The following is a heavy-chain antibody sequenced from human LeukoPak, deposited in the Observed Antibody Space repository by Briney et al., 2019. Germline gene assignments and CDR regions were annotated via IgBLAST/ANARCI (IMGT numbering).Heavy chain of an antibody. V-gene: IGHV5-51*01. CDR1: GFDFTRYW. Sequence: GESLKISCEASGFDFTRYWIGWVRQVSGKGLKWVGTIYPADSDVRYSRPFQGQVTISADKSMNTAYLQRSSLEASDTAIYFCARHEQWEGRFDYWGQGTLVTVSS. J-gene: IGHJ4*02. CDR3: ARHEQWEGRFDY. CDR2: IYPADSDV. D-gene: IGHD1-26*01.